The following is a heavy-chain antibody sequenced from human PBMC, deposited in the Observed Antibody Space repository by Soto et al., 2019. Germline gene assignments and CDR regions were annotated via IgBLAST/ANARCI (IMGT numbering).Heavy chain of an antibody. CDR1: GFTFSSYA. J-gene: IGHJ4*02. V-gene: IGHV3-30-3*01. CDR2: ISYDGSNK. Sequence: QVQLVESGGGAVQPGRSLRLSCAASGFTFSSYAMHWVRQAPGKGLEWVAVISYDGSNKYYADSVKGRFTISRDNSKNTLYLQMNSLRAEDTAVYYCARDPPITMVRGVILGVDYWGQGTLVTVSS. D-gene: IGHD3-10*01. CDR3: ARDPPITMVRGVILGVDY.